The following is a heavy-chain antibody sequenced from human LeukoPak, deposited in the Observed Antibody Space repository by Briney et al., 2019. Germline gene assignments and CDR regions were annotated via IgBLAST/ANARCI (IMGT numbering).Heavy chain of an antibody. V-gene: IGHV3-9*01. CDR1: GFTFDDYA. D-gene: IGHD5-24*01. CDR3: AKGAEMATKALLNWFDP. Sequence: GGSLRLSCAASGFTFDDYAMHWVRQAPGKGLEWVSGISWNSGSIGYADSVKGRFTISGDNAKNSLYLQMNSLRAEDTALYYCAKGAEMATKALLNWFDPWGQGTLVTVSS. CDR2: ISWNSGSI. J-gene: IGHJ5*02.